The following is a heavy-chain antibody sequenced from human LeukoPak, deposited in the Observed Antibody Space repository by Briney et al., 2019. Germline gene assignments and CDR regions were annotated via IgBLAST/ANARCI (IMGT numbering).Heavy chain of an antibody. CDR2: VYYTGSA. V-gene: IGHV4-39*01. D-gene: IGHD3-10*01. Sequence: SETLSLTCTVSGGSISSTSYHWAWIRQPPGKGLEWIATVYYTGSAYYNPSLKSRVTISVDTSKSQFSLKLSSVTTADTALYYCARYASGSYYWFDPWGQGTLATVSS. CDR1: GGSISSTSYH. CDR3: ARYASGSYYWFDP. J-gene: IGHJ5*02.